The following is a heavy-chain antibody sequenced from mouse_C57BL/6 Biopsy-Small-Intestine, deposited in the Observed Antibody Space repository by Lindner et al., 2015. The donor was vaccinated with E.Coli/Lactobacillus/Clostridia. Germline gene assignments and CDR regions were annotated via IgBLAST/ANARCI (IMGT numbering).Heavy chain of an antibody. CDR3: ARGLGRVPYSFDY. Sequence: VQLQESGPELVKPGASVKISCKASGYSFTGYYMHWVKQSPEKRLEWIGEINPTTGDTTYNQKFKAKATLTTDRSSSTAYMQLSSLTSEDSAVYFCARGLGRVPYSFDYWGQGTTLIVSS. J-gene: IGHJ2*01. CDR2: INPTTGDT. CDR1: GYSFTGYY. V-gene: IGHV1-42*01. D-gene: IGHD4-1*01.